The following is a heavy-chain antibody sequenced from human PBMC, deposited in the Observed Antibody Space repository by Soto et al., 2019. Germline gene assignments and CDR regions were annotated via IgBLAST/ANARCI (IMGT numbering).Heavy chain of an antibody. V-gene: IGHV3-21*01. CDR1: GFTFSSYS. D-gene: IGHD2-2*01. J-gene: IGHJ6*02. CDR2: ISSSSSYI. Sequence: GGSLRLSCAASGFTFSSYSMNWVRQAPGKGLECVSSISSSSSYIYYADSVKGRFTISRDNAKNSLYLQMNSLRAEDTAVYYCAREGDFLPAPIGYYGMDVWGQGTTVT. CDR3: AREGDFLPAPIGYYGMDV.